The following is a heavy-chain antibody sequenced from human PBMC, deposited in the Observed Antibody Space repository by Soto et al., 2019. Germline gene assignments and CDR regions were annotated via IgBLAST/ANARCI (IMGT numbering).Heavy chain of an antibody. J-gene: IGHJ4*02. CDR2: IWYDGSNK. V-gene: IGHV3-33*01. D-gene: IGHD3-22*01. Sequence: HPVGSLRLSCAASGFTFSSYGMHWVRQAPGKGLEWVAVIWYDGSNKYYADSVKGRFTISRDNSKNTLYLQMNSLRAEDTAVYYCARYYYDSSGYYPFDYWGQGTLVTVSS. CDR1: GFTFSSYG. CDR3: ARYYYDSSGYYPFDY.